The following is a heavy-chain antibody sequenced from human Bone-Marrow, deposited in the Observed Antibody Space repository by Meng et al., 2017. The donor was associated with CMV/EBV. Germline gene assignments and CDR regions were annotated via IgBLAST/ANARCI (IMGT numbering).Heavy chain of an antibody. D-gene: IGHD3-10*01. CDR2: ISYDGSNK. Sequence: GGSLRLSCAASGFTFSSYAMHWVRQAPGKGLEWVAVISYDGSNKYYADSVKGRFTISRDNSKNTLYLQMNSLRAEDTAVYYCARADGSGTQHLQDDAFEIWGQGTMVTVSS. CDR3: ARADGSGTQHLQDDAFEI. J-gene: IGHJ3*02. CDR1: GFTFSSYA. V-gene: IGHV3-30-3*01.